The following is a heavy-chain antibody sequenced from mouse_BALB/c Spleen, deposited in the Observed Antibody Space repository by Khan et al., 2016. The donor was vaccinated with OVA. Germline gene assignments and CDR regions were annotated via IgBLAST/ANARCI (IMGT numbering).Heavy chain of an antibody. CDR2: IAPANGNT. Sequence: EVQLQESGAELVKPGASVKLSCTASGFNIKDTYLHWVKQRPEQGLEWIGRIAPANGNTQYDPNFQGKATIISDTSSNTSYLQLNSLTSEDTAVYYCARPSYDPRDFEVWGPGTTVTVSS. J-gene: IGHJ1*01. CDR3: ARPSYDPRDFEV. D-gene: IGHD2-3*01. V-gene: IGHV14-3*02. CDR1: GFNIKDTY.